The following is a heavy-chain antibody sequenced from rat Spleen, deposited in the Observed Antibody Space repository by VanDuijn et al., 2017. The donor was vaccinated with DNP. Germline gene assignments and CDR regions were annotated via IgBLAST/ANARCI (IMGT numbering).Heavy chain of an antibody. CDR2: ISSSGETT. V-gene: IGHV5-31*01. J-gene: IGHJ4*01. CDR1: GFTINNYW. Sequence: EVQLVESGGDLVQPGKSLKLSCEVSGFTINNYWMAWIRQVPGKGLEWVASISSSGETTYYPDSVKGRFTISRDNAKSSLYLQMNSLKSEDTATYYCARQGYYDGYYYYAMDAWGQGTSVTVSS. CDR3: ARQGYYDGYYYYAMDA. D-gene: IGHD1-12*03.